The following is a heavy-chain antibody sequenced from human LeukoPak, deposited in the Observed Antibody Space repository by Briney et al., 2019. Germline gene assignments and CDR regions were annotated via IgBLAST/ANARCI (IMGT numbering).Heavy chain of an antibody. CDR3: ARTKRGYCSSTSCSDDCFDP. J-gene: IGHJ5*02. V-gene: IGHV3-11*04. Sequence: GGSLRLSCAASGFAFSDYYMSWIRQAPGKGLEWVSYISSSGSTIYYADSVKGRFTISRDNAKNSLYLQMNSLRAEDSAVYDCARTKRGYCSSTSCSDDCFDPWGQGTLVTVSS. CDR1: GFAFSDYY. CDR2: ISSSGSTI. D-gene: IGHD2-2*01.